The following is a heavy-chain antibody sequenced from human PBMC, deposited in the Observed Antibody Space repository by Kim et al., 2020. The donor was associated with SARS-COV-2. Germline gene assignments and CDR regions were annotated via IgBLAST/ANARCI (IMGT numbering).Heavy chain of an antibody. CDR3: ARVITIFGVVRGYYYYGMGV. D-gene: IGHD3-3*01. Sequence: ASVKVSCKASGYTFTSYAMHWVRQAPGQRLEWMGWINAGNGNTKYSQKFQGRVTITRDTSASTAYMELSSLRSEDTAVYYCARVITIFGVVRGYYYYGMGVWGQGTTVTVSS. CDR2: INAGNGNT. J-gene: IGHJ6*02. V-gene: IGHV1-3*01. CDR1: GYTFTSYA.